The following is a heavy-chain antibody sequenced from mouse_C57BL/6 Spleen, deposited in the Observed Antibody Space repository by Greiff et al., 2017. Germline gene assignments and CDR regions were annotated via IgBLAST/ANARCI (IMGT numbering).Heavy chain of an antibody. CDR1: GFSLTSYG. V-gene: IGHV2-5*01. CDR3: AKGGDGGYAMDY. CDR2: IWRGGST. Sequence: VKLQESGPGLVQPSQCLSLTCTVSGFSLTSYGVHWVRQSPGKGLEWLGVIWRGGSTDYNAAVMSRLSITTDNSKSQVILKLNSLQADDTAIYYCAKGGDGGYAMDYWGQGTSVTVSS. J-gene: IGHJ4*01.